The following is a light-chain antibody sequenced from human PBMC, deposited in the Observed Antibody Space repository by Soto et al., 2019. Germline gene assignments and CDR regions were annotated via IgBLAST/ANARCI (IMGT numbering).Light chain of an antibody. V-gene: IGLV2-8*01. Sequence: QSALTQPPSASGSPGQSVTISCTGTSSDVGGYNYVSWYQQHPGQAPKLMIYEVSKRPSGVPDRFSGSKSGNTASLTVSGLQAEDEADYYCSSYAGSVLFCGGTKLTVL. J-gene: IGLJ2*01. CDR2: EVS. CDR3: SSYAGSVL. CDR1: SSDVGGYNY.